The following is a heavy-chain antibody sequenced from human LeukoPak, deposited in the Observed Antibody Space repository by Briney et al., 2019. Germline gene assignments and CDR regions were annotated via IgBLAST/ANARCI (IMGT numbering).Heavy chain of an antibody. V-gene: IGHV3-66*04. Sequence: PGGSQRLSCIASGFSISTNDMNWVRQAPGKGLEWVSLIYISGVTKYADSVQGRFTISRDTSTLYLQMNSLTAEDTAIYYCAKRSPPYWGQGTLVTVSS. D-gene: IGHD3-10*01. CDR1: GFSISTND. CDR3: AKRSPPY. J-gene: IGHJ4*02. CDR2: IYISGVT.